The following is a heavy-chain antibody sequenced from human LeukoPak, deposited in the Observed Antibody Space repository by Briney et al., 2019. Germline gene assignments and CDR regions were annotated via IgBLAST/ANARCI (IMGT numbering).Heavy chain of an antibody. CDR1: GGSFSGYY. CDR2: INHSGST. D-gene: IGHD3-22*01. J-gene: IGHJ2*01. V-gene: IGHV4-34*01. Sequence: ESSETLSLTCAVYGGSFSGYYWSWIRQPPGKGLEWIGEINHSGSTNYNPSLKSRVTISVDTSKNQFSLKLSSVTAADTAVYYCARLVVVIRRTSHYWYFDLWGRGTLVTVSS. CDR3: ARLVVVIRRTSHYWYFDL.